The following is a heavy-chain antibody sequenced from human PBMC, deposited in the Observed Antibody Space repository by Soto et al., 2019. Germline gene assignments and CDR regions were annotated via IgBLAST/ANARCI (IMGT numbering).Heavy chain of an antibody. J-gene: IGHJ4*02. CDR3: AKDYDAGYSSGRTFDY. CDR1: GFTFTSYG. D-gene: IGHD6-19*01. V-gene: IGHV3-30*18. Sequence: PGVSLRLSCAASGFTFTSYGMHWVRQAPGKGLEWVAVILYDGSNKYYADSVKGRFTISRDNSKNTLYLQMNSLRAEDTAVYYCAKDYDAGYSSGRTFDYWRQGIPVTVSS. CDR2: ILYDGSNK.